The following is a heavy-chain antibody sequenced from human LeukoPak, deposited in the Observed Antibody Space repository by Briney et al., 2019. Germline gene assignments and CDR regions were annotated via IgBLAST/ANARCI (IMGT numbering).Heavy chain of an antibody. Sequence: GGSLRLSCAASGFAVNTYDMHWVRQAPGEGPQWIAYFGISGTIYYADSVRGRFTISGDSAKNSLYLQMNGLRVDDTAIYYCAGYGVSPYWGQGTPVTVSS. CDR3: AGYGVSPY. V-gene: IGHV3-48*01. CDR2: FGISGTI. D-gene: IGHD5/OR15-5a*01. J-gene: IGHJ4*02. CDR1: GFAVNTYD.